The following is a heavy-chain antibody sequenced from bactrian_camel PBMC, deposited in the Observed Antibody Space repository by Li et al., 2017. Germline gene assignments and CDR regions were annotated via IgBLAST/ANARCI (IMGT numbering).Heavy chain of an antibody. J-gene: IGHJ4*01. Sequence: HVQLVESGGGLVQPGGSLRLSCAASTFPFSSYYMTWVRQAPGKGLEWVSSIYTGGGSTYYADSVKGRFAISHDNAKNTLYLQMNSLKPEDTAMYYRATVPMPYCRTSFLTSVPARYRYSGQGTQVTVS. CDR2: IYTGGGST. D-gene: IGHD1*01. CDR1: TFPFSSYY. V-gene: IGHV3-2*01.